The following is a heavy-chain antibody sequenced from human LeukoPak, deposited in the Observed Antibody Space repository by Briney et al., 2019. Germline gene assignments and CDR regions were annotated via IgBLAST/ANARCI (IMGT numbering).Heavy chain of an antibody. J-gene: IGHJ4*02. V-gene: IGHV4-34*01. D-gene: IGHD1-1*01. CDR1: GGSFSGYY. Sequence: PETLSLTCAVYGGSFSGYYWSWIRQPPGKGLEWIGEINHSGSTNYNPSLKSRVTISVDTSKNQFSLKLSSVTAADTAVYYCARGRRWSAQLEPFDYWGQGTLVTVSS. CDR2: INHSGST. CDR3: ARGRRWSAQLEPFDY.